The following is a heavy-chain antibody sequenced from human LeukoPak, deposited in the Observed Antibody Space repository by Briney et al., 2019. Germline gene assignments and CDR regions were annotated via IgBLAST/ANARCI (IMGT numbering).Heavy chain of an antibody. CDR3: AKGLGDY. CDR2: INEDGSRK. D-gene: IGHD3-16*01. CDR1: GFIFSNYW. V-gene: IGHV3-7*03. Sequence: GGSLRLSCAASGFIFSNYWMSWVRQVPGKGLEWVANINEDGSRKPYVDSVRGRFSISRDNVRNSLYLQMDSLRAEDTAVYYCAKGLGDYWGQGTLVTVSS. J-gene: IGHJ4*02.